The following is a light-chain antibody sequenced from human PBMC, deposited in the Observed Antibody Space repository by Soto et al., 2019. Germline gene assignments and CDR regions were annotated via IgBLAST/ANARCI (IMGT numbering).Light chain of an antibody. CDR2: KAS. J-gene: IGKJ1*01. V-gene: IGKV1-5*03. Sequence: DIEMTQSPSTLSASVGDRVTITCRASQSISSWLAWYQQKPGKAPKLLIYKASNLESGVPSRFSGSGSGTEFTLTISSLQPDDLASYYCKQYNSHWKCGQGTTGAIK. CDR1: QSISSW. CDR3: KQYNSHWK.